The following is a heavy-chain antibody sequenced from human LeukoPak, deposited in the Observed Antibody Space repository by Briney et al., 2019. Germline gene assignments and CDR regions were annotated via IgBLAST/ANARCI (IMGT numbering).Heavy chain of an antibody. J-gene: IGHJ6*03. CDR3: ARDPYSGSYSAYYYYYMDV. CDR1: GFTFSSYW. Sequence: GGSLRLSCAASGFTFSSYWMSWVRQAPGKGLEWVANIKQDGSGKYYVDSVKGRFTISRDNAKNSLYLQMNSLRAEDTAVYYCARDPYSGSYSAYYYYYMDVWGKGTTVTVSS. D-gene: IGHD1-26*01. CDR2: IKQDGSGK. V-gene: IGHV3-7*01.